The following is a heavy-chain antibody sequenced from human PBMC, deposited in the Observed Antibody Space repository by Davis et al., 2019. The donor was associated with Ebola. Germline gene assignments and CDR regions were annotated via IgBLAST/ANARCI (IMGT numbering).Heavy chain of an antibody. CDR2: INSDGSST. CDR1: GFTFSSYW. Sequence: GESLKISCAASGFTFSSYWMHWVRQAPGKGLVWVSRINSDGSSTSYADSVKGRFTISRDNAKNTLYLQKNSLRVEDTAVYYCARVGYGDYWRWFDPWGQGTLVTVSS. V-gene: IGHV3-74*01. CDR3: ARVGYGDYWRWFDP. D-gene: IGHD4-17*01. J-gene: IGHJ5*02.